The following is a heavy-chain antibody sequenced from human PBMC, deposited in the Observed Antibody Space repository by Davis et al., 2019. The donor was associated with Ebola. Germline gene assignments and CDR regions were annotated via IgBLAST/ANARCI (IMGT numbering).Heavy chain of an antibody. CDR2: IRSDGSVK. CDR1: GFTFSISG. D-gene: IGHD2-21*02. Sequence: GESLKISCAASGFTFSISGMHWVRQAPGKGLEWVAFIRSDGSVKYYADSLKGRFTISRDYSKNTLYLQMNSLRAEDTAVYYCAKDGWAYCGGDCYSWTYWYFDLRGRGTLVTVSS. CDR3: AKDGWAYCGGDCYSWTYWYFDL. J-gene: IGHJ2*01. V-gene: IGHV3-30*02.